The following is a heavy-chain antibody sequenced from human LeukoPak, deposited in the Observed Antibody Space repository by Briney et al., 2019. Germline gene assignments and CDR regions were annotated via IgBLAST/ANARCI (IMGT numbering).Heavy chain of an antibody. Sequence: GGSLRLSCVASGFIFSSYGMSWVRQAPGKGLEWVSAISGSGGSTYYADSVKGRFTISRDNSKNTLYLQMNSLRAEDTAVYYCARGTRAYYSFQIYYYFDYWGQGTLVTVSS. CDR1: GFIFSSYG. CDR2: ISGSGGST. J-gene: IGHJ4*02. CDR3: ARGTRAYYSFQIYYYFDY. V-gene: IGHV3-23*01. D-gene: IGHD3-22*01.